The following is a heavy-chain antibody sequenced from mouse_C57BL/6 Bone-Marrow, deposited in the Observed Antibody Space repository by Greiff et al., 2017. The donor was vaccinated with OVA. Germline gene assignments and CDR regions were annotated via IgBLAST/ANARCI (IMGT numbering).Heavy chain of an antibody. Sequence: VQLVESGPGLVAPSQSLSITCTVSGFSLTSYGVHWVRQPPRKGLEWLVVIWSDGSTTYNSALKSRLSISKDNSKSQVFLKMNSLQTDDTAMYYCARHPSYYYGSSLYAMDYWGQGTSVTVSS. V-gene: IGHV2-6-1*01. CDR1: GFSLTSYG. CDR2: IWSDGST. D-gene: IGHD1-1*01. CDR3: ARHPSYYYGSSLYAMDY. J-gene: IGHJ4*01.